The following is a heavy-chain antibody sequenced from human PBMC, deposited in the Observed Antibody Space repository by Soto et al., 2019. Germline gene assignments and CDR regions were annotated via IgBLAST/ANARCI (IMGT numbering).Heavy chain of an antibody. Sequence: QVQLQQWGAGLLKPSETLSLTCAVFGGSVNSGNYYWSWIRQPPGKGLEWIGEMSHSGGTHFNPSLMSRVTISVDTSQNQFSLKMCAVTAADTALYYCARVERGTATTVVDAFDIWGPGTMVTVSS. CDR1: GGSVNSGNYY. D-gene: IGHD1-1*01. V-gene: IGHV4-34*01. CDR3: ARVERGTATTVVDAFDI. CDR2: MSHSGGT. J-gene: IGHJ3*02.